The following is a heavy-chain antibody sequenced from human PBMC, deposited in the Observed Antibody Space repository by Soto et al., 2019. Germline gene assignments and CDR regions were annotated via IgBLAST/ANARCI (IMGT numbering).Heavy chain of an antibody. J-gene: IGHJ4*02. V-gene: IGHV4-34*01. CDR1: GGSFSGYY. D-gene: IGHD3-22*01. CDR3: ARGISMTVEVQRDATDKCSFDS. Sequence: SETLSLTCAVYGGSFSGYYWTWIRQPPGKGLEWIGEISHSGGSNSNPSLKSRVTISADTSKNQFSLKLSSVTAADTAVYYCARGISMTVEVQRDATDKCSFDSWGQGTRVTVS. CDR2: ISHSGGS.